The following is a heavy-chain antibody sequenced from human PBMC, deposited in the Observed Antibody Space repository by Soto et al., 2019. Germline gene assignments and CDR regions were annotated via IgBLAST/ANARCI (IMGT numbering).Heavy chain of an antibody. V-gene: IGHV3-23*01. Sequence: EVQVLESGGGMVQPGGSLRLSCAASGLNFMRYPMFWVRQAPGKGLEWVAAISGRTGDTAYADSVRGRFTLSRDSSTYRMYMQMNNLRAADTAVYYCGAKFDYWGQGTLGTVSS. J-gene: IGHJ4*02. CDR2: ISGRTGDT. CDR3: GAKFDY. CDR1: GLNFMRYP.